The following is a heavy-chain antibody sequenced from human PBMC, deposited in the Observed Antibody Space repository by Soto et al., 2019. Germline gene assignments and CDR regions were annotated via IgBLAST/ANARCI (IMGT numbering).Heavy chain of an antibody. CDR3: ARHTPADY. Sequence: TLFLTRAVYGGAFSGFILTWIRQHPGTGLEWVGEINHSGSTNYNPSLKSRVTISVDTSKNQFSLKLSSVTAADTAVYYCARHTPADYWGQGTLVTVSS. V-gene: IGHV4-34*01. CDR2: INHSGST. J-gene: IGHJ4*02. CDR1: GGAFSGFI.